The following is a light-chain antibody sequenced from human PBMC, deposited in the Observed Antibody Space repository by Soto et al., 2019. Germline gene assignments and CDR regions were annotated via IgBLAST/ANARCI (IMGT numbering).Light chain of an antibody. V-gene: IGKV1-5*03. CDR1: QSISSW. CDR2: KAS. CDR3: QQYTSYSDT. Sequence: DIQMTQSPSTLSASVGDRVTITCRASQSISSWLAWYQQKPGKAPKLLIYKASSLESGVQSRFSGSGSGPEFTLTISSLQPDDVATYYCQQYTSYSDTFGQGTKGEIK. J-gene: IGKJ1*01.